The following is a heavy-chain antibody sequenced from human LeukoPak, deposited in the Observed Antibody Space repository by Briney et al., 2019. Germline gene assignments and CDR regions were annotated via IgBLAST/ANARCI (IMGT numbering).Heavy chain of an antibody. CDR2: VHNSGAT. Sequence: SETLSLTCTVSGDSIKNYYWSWIRQSSERGLEWIGYVHNSGATNYNPSLESRVTMSIDTSRSQFSLILNSVTAADTAVYYCARLGSYSDCWGQGTLVTVST. V-gene: IGHV4-59*13. J-gene: IGHJ4*02. CDR3: ARLGSYSDC. CDR1: GDSIKNYY. D-gene: IGHD1-26*01.